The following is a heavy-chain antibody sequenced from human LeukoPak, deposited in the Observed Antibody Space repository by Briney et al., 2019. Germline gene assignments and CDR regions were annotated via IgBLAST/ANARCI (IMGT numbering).Heavy chain of an antibody. J-gene: IGHJ4*02. CDR3: AREERSGYGNVY. Sequence: APVKVSCKTSGYTFSSYGISWVRQAPGQGLEWMGWINPNSGGTNYAQKFQGWVTMTRDTSISTAYMELSRLRSDDTAVYYCAREERSGYGNVYWGQGTLVTVSS. V-gene: IGHV1-2*04. D-gene: IGHD3-3*01. CDR1: GYTFSSYG. CDR2: INPNSGGT.